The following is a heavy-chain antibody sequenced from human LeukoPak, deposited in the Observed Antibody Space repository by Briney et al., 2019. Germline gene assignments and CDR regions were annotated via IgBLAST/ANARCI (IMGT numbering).Heavy chain of an antibody. CDR1: GGSFSGYY. Sequence: PSETLSLTCAVYGGSFSGYYWSWIRQPPGKGLEWIGYIYHSGSTYYNPSLKSRVTISVDRSKNQFSLKLSSVTAADTAVYYCASQEGSGSNDWVGGIWGQGTMVTVSS. CDR3: ASQEGSGSNDWVGGI. J-gene: IGHJ3*02. D-gene: IGHD6-19*01. V-gene: IGHV4-34*01. CDR2: IYHSGST.